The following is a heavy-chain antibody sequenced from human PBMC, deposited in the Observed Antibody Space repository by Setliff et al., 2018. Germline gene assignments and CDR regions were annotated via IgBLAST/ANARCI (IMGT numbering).Heavy chain of an antibody. CDR2: IIPIFGTA. CDR1: GGTFSSYD. CDR3: ARVQQLGTFDY. D-gene: IGHD6-13*01. V-gene: IGHV1-69*06. J-gene: IGHJ4*02. Sequence: SVKVSCKASGGTFSSYDISWVRQAPGQGLEWMGRIIPIFGTANYAQKFQGRVTITADKSTSTAYMELSRLRSEDTAVYYCARVQQLGTFDYWGQGTLVTVSS.